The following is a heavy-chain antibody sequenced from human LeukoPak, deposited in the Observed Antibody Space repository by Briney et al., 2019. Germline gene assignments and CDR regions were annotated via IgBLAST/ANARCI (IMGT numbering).Heavy chain of an antibody. V-gene: IGHV3-33*01. CDR2: IWYDGSNK. CDR3: ARGGSGYDFNAGSDY. CDR1: GLTFSSYG. J-gene: IGHJ4*02. Sequence: QPGRSLRLSCAASGLTFSSYGMHWVRQAPGKGLEWVAVIWYDGSNKYYADSVKGRFTISRDNSKNTLYLQMNSLRAEDTAVYCCARGGSGYDFNAGSDYWGQGTLVTVSS. D-gene: IGHD5-12*01.